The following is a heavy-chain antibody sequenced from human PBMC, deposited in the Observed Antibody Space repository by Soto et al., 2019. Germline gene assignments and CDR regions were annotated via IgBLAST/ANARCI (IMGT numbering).Heavy chain of an antibody. V-gene: IGHV1-3*01. CDR3: ASCPNDYYDSSGYFAY. CDR2: INAGNGNT. Sequence: GASVKVSCKASGYTFTSYAMHWVRQAPGQRLEWMGWINAGNGNTKYPQKFQGRVTITRDTSASTAYMELSSLRSEDTAVYYCASCPNDYYDSSGYFAYWGQGTLVTVSS. CDR1: GYTFTSYA. J-gene: IGHJ4*02. D-gene: IGHD3-22*01.